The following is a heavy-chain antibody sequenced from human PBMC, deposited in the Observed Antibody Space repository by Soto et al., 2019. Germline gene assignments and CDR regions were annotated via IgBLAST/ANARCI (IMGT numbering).Heavy chain of an antibody. J-gene: IGHJ6*02. V-gene: IGHV2-70*01. CDR3: ARVHGLYSSSWYGMDV. CDR1: GFSLSTSGMC. D-gene: IGHD6-13*01. Sequence: VSGPTLVNPTQTLTLTCTFSGFSLSTSGMCVSWIRQPPGKALEWLALIDWDDDKYYSTSLKTRLTISKDTSKNQVVLTMTNMDPVDTATYYCARVHGLYSSSWYGMDVWGQGTTVTVSS. CDR2: IDWDDDK.